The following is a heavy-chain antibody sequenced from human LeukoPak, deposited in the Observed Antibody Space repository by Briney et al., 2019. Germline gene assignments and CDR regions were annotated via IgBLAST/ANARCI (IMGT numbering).Heavy chain of an antibody. CDR1: GFTFSSYA. CDR3: AKDHFGQQLVDGYFDY. D-gene: IGHD6-13*01. Sequence: QPGGSLRLSCAASGFTFSSYAMSWVRQAPGKGLEWVSAISGSGGSTYYVDSVKGRFTISRDNSKNTLYLQMNSLRAEDTAVYYCAKDHFGQQLVDGYFDYWGQGTLVTVSS. V-gene: IGHV3-23*01. CDR2: ISGSGGST. J-gene: IGHJ4*02.